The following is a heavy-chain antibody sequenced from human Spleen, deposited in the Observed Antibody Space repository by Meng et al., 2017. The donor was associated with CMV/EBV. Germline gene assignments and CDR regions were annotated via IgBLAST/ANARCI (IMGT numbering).Heavy chain of an antibody. CDR2: ISYDGSDL. Sequence: GESLKISCAASGFTFSNYAVHWVRQAPGRGLEWVATISYDGSDLYYADSVKGRFSISRDNSKNTLLLRMNSLRPADTAVYYCAKDWAPNYYGSGSYLGSRFDSWGQGTLVTVSS. CDR1: GFTFSNYA. D-gene: IGHD3-10*01. V-gene: IGHV3-30-3*01. CDR3: AKDWAPNYYGSGSYLGSRFDS. J-gene: IGHJ5*01.